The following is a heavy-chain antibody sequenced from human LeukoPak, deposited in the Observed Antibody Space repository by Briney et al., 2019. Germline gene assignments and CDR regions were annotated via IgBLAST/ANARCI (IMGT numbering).Heavy chain of an antibody. D-gene: IGHD3-22*01. V-gene: IGHV1-69*01. Sequence: SVKVSCKASGGTFSSYAISWVRQAPGQGLEWMGGIIPIFGTANYAQKFQGRVTITADESTSTAYMELSSLRSEDTAVYYCARVRDYYDSSGYYWDYWGQGTLVTVSS. J-gene: IGHJ4*02. CDR1: GGTFSSYA. CDR2: IIPIFGTA. CDR3: ARVRDYYDSSGYYWDY.